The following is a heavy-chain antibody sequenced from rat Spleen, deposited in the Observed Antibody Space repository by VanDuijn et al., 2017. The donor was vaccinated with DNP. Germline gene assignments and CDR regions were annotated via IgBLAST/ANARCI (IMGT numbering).Heavy chain of an antibody. D-gene: IGHD1-11*01. CDR2: IIYDGSRT. J-gene: IGHJ2*01. CDR1: GFTFSDYN. CDR3: ARDNYAGYY. V-gene: IGHV5S10*01. Sequence: EVQLVESGGGLVQPGRSLKLSCVASGFTFSDYNMAWVRQAPKKGLEWVASIIYDGSRTYFRDSVRGRFTISRDYARSTLYLQMDSLRSEDTATYYCARDNYAGYYWGHGVMVTVSS.